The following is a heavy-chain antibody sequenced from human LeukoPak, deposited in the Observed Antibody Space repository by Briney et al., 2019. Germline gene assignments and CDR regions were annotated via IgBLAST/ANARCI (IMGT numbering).Heavy chain of an antibody. CDR3: ARVSSSWYQDWYFDL. Sequence: SETLSLTCTVSGGSISSSSYYWGWIRQPPGKGLEWIGRIDTSGNTNYKPSLKSRVTMSVDTSKNQFPLKLSSVTAADTAVYYCARVSSSWYQDWYFDLWGRGTLVTVSS. CDR2: IDTSGNT. CDR1: GGSISSSSYY. J-gene: IGHJ2*01. V-gene: IGHV4-39*06. D-gene: IGHD6-13*01.